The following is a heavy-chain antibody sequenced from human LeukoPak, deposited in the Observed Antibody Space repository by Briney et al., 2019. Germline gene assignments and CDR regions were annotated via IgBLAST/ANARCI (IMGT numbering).Heavy chain of an antibody. CDR2: IKSKTDGGTT. D-gene: IGHD3-10*01. J-gene: IGHJ4*02. CDR1: GLTFSNAW. V-gene: IGHV3-15*01. CDR3: TTEDYYGSGSYYFDY. Sequence: PGGSLRLSCAASGLTFSNAWMSWVRQAPGKGLEWVGRIKSKTDGGTTAYAAPVKGRFTISRDDSKNTLYLQMNSLKTEDTAVYYCTTEDYYGSGSYYFDYWGQGTLVTVSS.